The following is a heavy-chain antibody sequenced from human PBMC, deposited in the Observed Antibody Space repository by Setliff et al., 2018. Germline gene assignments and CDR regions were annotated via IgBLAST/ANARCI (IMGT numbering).Heavy chain of an antibody. CDR1: GYTFSTYG. J-gene: IGHJ4*02. D-gene: IGHD1-26*01. V-gene: IGHV1-18*01. Sequence: ASVKVSCKDSGYTFSTYGISWVRQAPGQGLEWMGWISAYNGNTNYAQRFQGRVTMTTDTSTSTAYMELRSLRSEDTAVYYCAIPSSGNFYFDYWGQGTLVTVSS. CDR2: ISAYNGNT. CDR3: AIPSSGNFYFDY.